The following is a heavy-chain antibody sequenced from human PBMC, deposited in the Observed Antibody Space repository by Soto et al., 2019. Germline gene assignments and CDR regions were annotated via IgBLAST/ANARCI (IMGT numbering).Heavy chain of an antibody. CDR3: ARDRRTALVGAAHADY. V-gene: IGHV1-46*01. Sequence: QVQLVQSGAEVKKPGASVKVSCKAYGYSFTSSYMHWVRPAPGQGLEWVGTISTASSTTYAQKFQGRVTMTRDTSTRTVYMELTSLSSEDTAIYFCARDRRTALVGAAHADYWGQGTLVTVSS. D-gene: IGHD1-26*01. J-gene: IGHJ4*02. CDR2: ISTASST. CDR1: GYSFTSSY.